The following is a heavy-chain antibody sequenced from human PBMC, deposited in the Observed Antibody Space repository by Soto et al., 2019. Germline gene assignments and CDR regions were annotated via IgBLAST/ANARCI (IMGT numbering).Heavy chain of an antibody. J-gene: IGHJ5*02. CDR3: ARGLWAAAGLNWFDP. D-gene: IGHD6-13*01. V-gene: IGHV4-31*03. CDR2: IYYSGST. CDR1: GGSISSGGYY. Sequence: SETLSLTCTVSGGSISSGGYYWSWIRQHPGKGLEWIGYIYYSGSTYYNPSLKSRVTISVDTNKNQFSLKLSSVTAADTAVYYCARGLWAAAGLNWFDPWGQGTLVTVSS.